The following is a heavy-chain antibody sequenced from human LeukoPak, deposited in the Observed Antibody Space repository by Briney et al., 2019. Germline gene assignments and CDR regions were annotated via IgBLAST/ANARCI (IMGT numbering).Heavy chain of an antibody. CDR3: ARDADWAYDAFDI. Sequence: SQTLSLTCAIFGDSLSVKSDVWNWIRQSPSRGLEWLGRTYYRSKWINDYATSVKSRIIISPDTSKNQFSLHLNSVTPEDTAVYYCARDADWAYDAFDIWGQGTMVTVSS. CDR2: TYYRSKWIN. V-gene: IGHV6-1*01. CDR1: GDSLSVKSDV. J-gene: IGHJ3*02. D-gene: IGHD3-9*01.